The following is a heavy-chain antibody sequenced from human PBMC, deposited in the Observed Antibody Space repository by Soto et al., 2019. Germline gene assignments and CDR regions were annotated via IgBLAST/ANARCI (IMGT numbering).Heavy chain of an antibody. J-gene: IGHJ4*02. CDR1: GGSISSYY. CDR3: ARDGGDDYVWGSFDY. D-gene: IGHD3-16*01. Sequence: QVQLQESGPGLMKPSETLSLTCTVSGGSISSYYWSWIRQPPGKGLEWIGYIYYSGSTNYNPSLKSRVTISVDTSKNQFSLKLSSVTAADTAVYYCARDGGDDYVWGSFDYWGQGTLVTVSS. V-gene: IGHV4-59*01. CDR2: IYYSGST.